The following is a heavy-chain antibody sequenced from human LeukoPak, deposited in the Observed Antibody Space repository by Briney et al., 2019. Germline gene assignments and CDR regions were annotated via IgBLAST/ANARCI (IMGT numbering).Heavy chain of an antibody. D-gene: IGHD3-3*02. CDR1: GFTFSSYS. Sequence: GGSLRLSCAASGFTFSSYSMNWVRQAPGKGLEWVSSISSSGSYIYYADSVKGRFTISRDNAKNSLYLQMNSLRAEDTAVYYCARDLAGHYMDVWGKGTTVTVSS. CDR2: ISSSGSYI. CDR3: ARDLAGHYMDV. V-gene: IGHV3-21*01. J-gene: IGHJ6*03.